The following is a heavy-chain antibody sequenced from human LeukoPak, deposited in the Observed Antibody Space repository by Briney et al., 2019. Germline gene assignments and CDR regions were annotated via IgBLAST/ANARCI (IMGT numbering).Heavy chain of an antibody. Sequence: ERSLRLSCAASGFTFSSYAMHWVRQAPGKGLEWVAVISYDGSNKYYADSVKGRFTISRDNSKNTLYLQMNSLRAEDTAVYYCARDLVRGYYDFWSGYYFDYWGQGTLVTVSS. J-gene: IGHJ4*02. CDR2: ISYDGSNK. CDR3: ARDLVRGYYDFWSGYYFDY. D-gene: IGHD3-3*01. CDR1: GFTFSSYA. V-gene: IGHV3-30*04.